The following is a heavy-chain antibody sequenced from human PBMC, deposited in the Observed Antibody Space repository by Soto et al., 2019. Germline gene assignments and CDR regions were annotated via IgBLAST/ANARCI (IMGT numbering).Heavy chain of an antibody. D-gene: IGHD3-10*01. V-gene: IGHV4-61*01. J-gene: IGHJ4*02. Sequence: PSETLSLTCTVSGGSVSSGSYYWSWIRQPPGKGLEWIGYIYYSGSTNYNPSLKSRVTISVDTSKNQFSLKQSSVTAADTAVYYCARANGSGSYCYDYWGQGTLVTVSS. CDR3: ARANGSGSYCYDY. CDR2: IYYSGST. CDR1: GGSVSSGSYY.